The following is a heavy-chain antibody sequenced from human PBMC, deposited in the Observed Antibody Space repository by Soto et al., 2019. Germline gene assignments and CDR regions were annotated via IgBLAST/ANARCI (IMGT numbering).Heavy chain of an antibody. Sequence: GGSLRLSCAASGFTFSSYSMNWVRQAPGKGLEWVSSISSSSSYIYYAGSVKGRFTISRDDAKNSLFLQMNSLRAEDTAVYYCGDSSGAYWGQGTLVTVSS. D-gene: IGHD3-22*01. V-gene: IGHV3-21*01. CDR1: GFTFSSYS. CDR3: GDSSGAY. CDR2: ISSSSSYI. J-gene: IGHJ4*02.